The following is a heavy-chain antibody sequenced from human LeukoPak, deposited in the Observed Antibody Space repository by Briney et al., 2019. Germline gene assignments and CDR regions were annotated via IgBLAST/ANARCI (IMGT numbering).Heavy chain of an antibody. CDR1: GFTFSSYA. D-gene: IGHD6-13*01. CDR2: ISGSGGST. J-gene: IGHJ6*03. Sequence: GGSLRLSCAASGFTFSSYAMSWVRQAPGKGLEWVSAISGSGGSTYYADSVKGRFTISRDNSKNTLYLQMGSLRAEDMAVYYCARDVYSSSWYSPGYYYYMDVWGKGTTVTVSS. V-gene: IGHV3-23*01. CDR3: ARDVYSSSWYSPGYYYYMDV.